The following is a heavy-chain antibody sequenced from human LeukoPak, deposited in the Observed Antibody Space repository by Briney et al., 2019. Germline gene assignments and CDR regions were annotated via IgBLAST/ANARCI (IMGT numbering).Heavy chain of an antibody. CDR3: TRERYSTIIHDVFHV. Sequence: PGGSLRLSCAASGFTFTNHWMSWVRQAPGKRLEYVSGINGNGVNTYYADSVKGRFTISRDNSKNTVSLQMGSLRVEDTAVYYCTRERYSTIIHDVFHVCGQGTMVTISS. CDR2: INGNGVNT. D-gene: IGHD1-1*01. CDR1: GFTFTNHW. J-gene: IGHJ3*01. V-gene: IGHV3-64*02.